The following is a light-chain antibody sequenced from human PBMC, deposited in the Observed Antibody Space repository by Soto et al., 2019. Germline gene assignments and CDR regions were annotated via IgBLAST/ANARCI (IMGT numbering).Light chain of an antibody. V-gene: IGKV1-5*03. CDR2: KAS. CDR3: QQSYSLLT. CDR1: QSISSW. Sequence: DIQMTQSPSTLSASVGDRVTITCRASQSISSWLAWYQQKPGTAPNLLIYKASTLQSGVPSRFSGSGSGTDFTLTISSLQPEDFATYYCQQSYSLLTFGGGTKVDIK. J-gene: IGKJ4*01.